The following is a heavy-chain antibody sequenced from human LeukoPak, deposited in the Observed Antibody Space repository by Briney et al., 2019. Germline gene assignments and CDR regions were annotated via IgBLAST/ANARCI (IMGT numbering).Heavy chain of an antibody. CDR2: IWYDGSNK. CDR1: GFTFSSYG. CDR3: ARDIAVAGSRYYYYGMDV. Sequence: GGSLRLSCAASGFTFSSYGMHWVRQAPGKGLEGVAVIWYDGSNKYYADSVKGRFTISRDNSKNTLYLQMNSLRAEDTAVYYCARDIAVAGSRYYYYGMDVWGQGTTVTVSS. J-gene: IGHJ6*02. V-gene: IGHV3-33*01. D-gene: IGHD6-13*01.